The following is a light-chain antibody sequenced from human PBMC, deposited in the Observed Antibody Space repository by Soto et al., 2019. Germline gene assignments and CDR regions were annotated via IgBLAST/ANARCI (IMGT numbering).Light chain of an antibody. V-gene: IGKV1-5*03. J-gene: IGKJ2*03. CDR1: RSISNW. CDR3: QQYKRYASS. Sequence: DIQMTQSPSTLSTSVGDRVTITCRASRSISNWLAWYQQKPGKAPKLLIYKASTLESGVPSRFSGSGSGTEFTLTISSLQPDDFATYYCQQYKRYASSFGQGTKLDIK. CDR2: KAS.